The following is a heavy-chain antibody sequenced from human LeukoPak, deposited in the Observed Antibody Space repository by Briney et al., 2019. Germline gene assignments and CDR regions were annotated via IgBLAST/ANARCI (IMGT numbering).Heavy chain of an antibody. CDR1: GGSISSGDYY. J-gene: IGHJ2*01. V-gene: IGHV4-30-4*01. D-gene: IGHD1-26*01. CDR3: ARRLYGIDRWDYWYFDL. Sequence: SETLSLTCTVSGGSISSGDYYWSWIRQPPGKGLEWIGYIYYSGSTYYNPSLKSRVTISVDTSKNQFSLKLRSVTAADTAVYYCARRLYGIDRWDYWYFDLWGRGTLVTVSS. CDR2: IYYSGST.